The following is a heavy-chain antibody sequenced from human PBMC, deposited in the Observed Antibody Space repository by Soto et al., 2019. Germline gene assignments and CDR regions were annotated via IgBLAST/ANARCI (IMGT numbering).Heavy chain of an antibody. J-gene: IGHJ6*02. CDR2: IKQDGSEK. CDR3: ATDSPGVVDDFWSGYYGIYYYYGMDV. V-gene: IGHV3-7*01. Sequence: PGGSLRLSCAASGFTFSSYWMSWVRQAPGKGLGWVANIKQDGSEKYYVDSVKGRFTISRDNAKNSLYLQMNRLRAEDTAVYYCATDSPGVVDDFWSGYYGIYYYYGMDVWGQGTTVTVSS. D-gene: IGHD3-3*01. CDR1: GFTFSSYW.